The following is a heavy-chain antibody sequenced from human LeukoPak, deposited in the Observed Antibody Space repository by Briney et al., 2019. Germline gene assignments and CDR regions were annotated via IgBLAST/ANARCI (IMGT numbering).Heavy chain of an antibody. CDR1: GFIFRDYP. CDR3: AKASWVSSADAVL. Sequence: GGSLRLSCVASGFIFRDYPMSWVRQTPAGGLEWVSILRGDGETFYTDSVKGRFTLSRDHSRNTVYLQLSNLRVEDTDVYYCAKASWVSSADAVLWGQGTLVTVS. J-gene: IGHJ4*02. D-gene: IGHD3-16*01. V-gene: IGHV3-23*01. CDR2: LRGDGET.